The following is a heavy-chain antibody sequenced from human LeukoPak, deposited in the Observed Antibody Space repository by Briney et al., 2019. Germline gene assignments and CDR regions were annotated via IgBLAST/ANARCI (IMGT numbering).Heavy chain of an antibody. Sequence: ASVKVSCKASGYTFTGYYMHWVRQAPGQGLEWMGWINPNSGGTNYAQKFQGRVTMTRDTSISTAYMELSRLRSDDTAVYHCARRGGGSSWLLGRANWFDPWGQGTLVTVSS. CDR3: ARRGGGSSWLLGRANWFDP. CDR2: INPNSGGT. D-gene: IGHD6-13*01. CDR1: GYTFTGYY. V-gene: IGHV1-2*02. J-gene: IGHJ5*02.